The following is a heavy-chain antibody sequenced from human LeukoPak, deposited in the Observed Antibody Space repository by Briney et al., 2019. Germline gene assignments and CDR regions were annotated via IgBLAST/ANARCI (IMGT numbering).Heavy chain of an antibody. J-gene: IGHJ3*02. Sequence: GGSLRLSCAASGFTFSSYEMNWVRQAPGKGLEWVSYISSSGSTIYYADSVKGRFTISRDNAKNSLYLQMNSLRAEDTAVYYCARPGWSKDAFDIWGQGTMVTVSS. CDR3: ARPGWSKDAFDI. V-gene: IGHV3-48*03. CDR2: ISSSGSTI. D-gene: IGHD6-19*01. CDR1: GFTFSSYE.